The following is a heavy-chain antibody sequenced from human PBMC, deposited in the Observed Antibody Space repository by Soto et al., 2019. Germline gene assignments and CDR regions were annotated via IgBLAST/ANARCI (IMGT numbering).Heavy chain of an antibody. V-gene: IGHV3-13*01. D-gene: IGHD3-10*01. CDR1: GLSFSRYD. Sequence: EVQLVESGGGLVQPGGSLRLSCEASGLSFSRYDMHWVRQGSGKGLEWLSTVTIACDVYYSASVGGRFTVSRENARNSMYLQMNSLTVGGTAVYYCARAGRESGLNMVRGVLQTYHHYYGLDVWGQGTTITVS. J-gene: IGHJ6*02. CDR2: VTIACDV. CDR3: ARAGRESGLNMVRGVLQTYHHYYGLDV.